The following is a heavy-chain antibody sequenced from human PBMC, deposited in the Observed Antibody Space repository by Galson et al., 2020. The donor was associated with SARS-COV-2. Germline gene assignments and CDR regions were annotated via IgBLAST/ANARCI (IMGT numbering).Heavy chain of an antibody. CDR3: ARLGARWYYYMDV. J-gene: IGHJ6*03. D-gene: IGHD6-6*01. Sequence: SETLPLTCTVSGGSIISSTYYWGWIRQPPGKGLEWIGSIYYSGFTYNNPSLKSRVTMSVDTSKNQFSLKLRSVTAADTAVYYCARLGARWYYYMDVWGKGTTVTVSS. CDR1: GGSIISSTYY. V-gene: IGHV4-39*01. CDR2: IYYSGFT.